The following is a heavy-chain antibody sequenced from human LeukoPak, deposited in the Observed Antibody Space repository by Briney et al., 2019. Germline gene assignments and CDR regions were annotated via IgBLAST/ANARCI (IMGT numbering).Heavy chain of an antibody. CDR1: GGSVSSSSYY. D-gene: IGHD2-2*01. Sequence: SETLSLTCTVSGGSVSSSSYYWGWIRQPPGKGLEWIGTIYYSGNTYYNPSLKSRVTISVDTSKNQFSLELSSVTAADTAAYYCARQGNYCSSTSCYLYHYYMDVWGKGTTVTVSS. J-gene: IGHJ6*03. CDR3: ARQGNYCSSTSCYLYHYYMDV. V-gene: IGHV4-39*01. CDR2: IYYSGNT.